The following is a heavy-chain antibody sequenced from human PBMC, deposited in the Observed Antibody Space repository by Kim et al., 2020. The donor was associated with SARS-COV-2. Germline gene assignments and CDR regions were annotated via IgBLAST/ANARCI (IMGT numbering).Heavy chain of an antibody. CDR1: GFTFSDFT. CDR2: ISPSGRST. D-gene: IGHD3-9*01. CDR3: AKPQNYSILISSGFDV. V-gene: IGHV3-21*01. J-gene: IGHJ6*02. Sequence: GGSLRLSCAASGFTFSDFTMTWVRQAPGKRLEWVSSISPSGRSTYYADSVKGRFTISRDNANKPLYLQMNSLRAEDTALYYCAKPQNYSILISSGFDVWGQGTTVTVSS.